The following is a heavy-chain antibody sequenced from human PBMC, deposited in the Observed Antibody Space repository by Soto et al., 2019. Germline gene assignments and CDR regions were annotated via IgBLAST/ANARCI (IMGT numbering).Heavy chain of an antibody. CDR2: IKQDGSEK. CDR3: AKNNRYCSSTNCFVFDD. D-gene: IGHD2-2*01. V-gene: IGHV3-7*01. J-gene: IGHJ4*02. Sequence: EVQLVESGGGLVQPGGSLRLSCAASGFTFSGYWMSWVRQAPGKGLEWVANIKQDGSEKYYVDSVKGRFTISRDNAKNSLYLLMNSLRAEDTAVYYCAKNNRYCSSTNCFVFDDWGQGTLVTVSS. CDR1: GFTFSGYW.